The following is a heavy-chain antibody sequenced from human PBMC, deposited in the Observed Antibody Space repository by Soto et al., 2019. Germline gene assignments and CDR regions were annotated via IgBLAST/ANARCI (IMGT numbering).Heavy chain of an antibody. CDR1: GDSISSYY. CDR3: ARADIVVIPAAIDYYYYGMDV. J-gene: IGHJ6*02. CDR2: LYYGRSA. V-gene: IGHV4-59*01. Sequence: SETLSLTCAVSGDSISSYYCMWIRQPPGKGLESIGYLYYGRSANYNPSLKSRVTLSVDTSTNQCSLTLSSMTAADTAVYYCARADIVVIPAAIDYYYYGMDVWGQGTTVTVSS. D-gene: IGHD2-2*02.